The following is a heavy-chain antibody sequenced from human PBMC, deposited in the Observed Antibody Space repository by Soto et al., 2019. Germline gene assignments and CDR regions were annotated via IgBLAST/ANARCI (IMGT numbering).Heavy chain of an antibody. D-gene: IGHD1-26*01. V-gene: IGHV4-59*08. CDR1: GGSISSYY. Sequence: PSQTLSLTCTVSGGSISSYYWSWVRQPPGKGLEWIGYIYYSGSTNYNPSLKSRVTISVDTPKNQFSLKLSSVTAAATAVYYCARRYGSAIDYWGQGTLVTVSS. CDR3: ARRYGSAIDY. J-gene: IGHJ4*02. CDR2: IYYSGST.